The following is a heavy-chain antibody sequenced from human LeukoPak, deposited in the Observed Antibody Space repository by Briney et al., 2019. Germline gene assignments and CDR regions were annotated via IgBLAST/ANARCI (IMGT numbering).Heavy chain of an antibody. CDR1: GFTFSSYS. V-gene: IGHV3-21*01. CDR2: ISSSSSYI. CDR3: ARDPSVGDTAMEPFDY. D-gene: IGHD5-18*01. J-gene: IGHJ4*02. Sequence: GSLRLSCAASGFTFSSYSMNWVRQAPGKGLEWVSSISSSSSYIYYADSVKGRFTISRDNAKNSLYLQVNSLRAEDTAVYNCARDPSVGDTAMEPFDYWGQRTLVTVSS.